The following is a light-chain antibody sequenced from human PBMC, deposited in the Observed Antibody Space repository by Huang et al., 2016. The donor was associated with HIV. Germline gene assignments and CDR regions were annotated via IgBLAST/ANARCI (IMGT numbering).Light chain of an antibody. CDR2: GAS. CDR1: QSVSTN. J-gene: IGKJ3*01. CDR3: QQYNSWPPLFT. Sequence: EVLLTLSPATLSVSPGERATLSCRASQSVSTNLDWYQQKPGQAPRPLIYGASTRATGVPARFSGSGSGTEFTLTISSLQSEDSAVYYCQQYNSWPPLFTFGPGTKVDIK. V-gene: IGKV3-15*01.